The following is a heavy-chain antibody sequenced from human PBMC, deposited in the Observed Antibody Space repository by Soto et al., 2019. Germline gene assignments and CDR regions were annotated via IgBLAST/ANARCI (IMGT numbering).Heavy chain of an antibody. Sequence: QVQLVQSGAEVKTPGASVKVSCKASGYAFTTYNINWVRQAPGQGLEWMGWTDPNSGHTGYAQKFRGRITMTRDTSISTAYMELCSLRSEDTAVYYCTRGHTWFDPWGQGTLVTVSS. V-gene: IGHV1-8*01. CDR1: GYAFTTYN. CDR2: TDPNSGHT. J-gene: IGHJ5*02. CDR3: TRGHTWFDP.